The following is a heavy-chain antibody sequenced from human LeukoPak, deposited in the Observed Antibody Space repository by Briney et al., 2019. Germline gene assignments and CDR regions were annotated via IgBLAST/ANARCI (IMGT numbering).Heavy chain of an antibody. V-gene: IGHV1-46*01. Sequence: ASVKVSCKASGYTFTSYYMHWVRQAPGQGLEWMGIINPSGGSTSYAQKFQGRVTMTRDTSTSTVYMELSSLRSEDTAVYYCARTIPGKIEDIIVVVAATTPRPYYYGMDVWGQGTTVTVSS. CDR2: INPSGGST. CDR3: ARTIPGKIEDIIVVVAATTPRPYYYGMDV. J-gene: IGHJ6*02. D-gene: IGHD2-15*01. CDR1: GYTFTSYY.